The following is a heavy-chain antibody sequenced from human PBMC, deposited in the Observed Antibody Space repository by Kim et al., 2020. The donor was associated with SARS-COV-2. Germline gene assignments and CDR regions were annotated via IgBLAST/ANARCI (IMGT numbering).Heavy chain of an antibody. CDR3: ARAVGRNYGRFDH. V-gene: IGHV3-74*01. CDR2: TSTDGSAT. Sequence: GGSLRLSCAASGFTLSGYWMHWVRQPPGKGLVWVSRTSTDGSATFYADSVKGRFTISRDNAKNTLYLQMNSLSAEDTAVYYCARAVGRNYGRFDHWGLGTLVTVSS. CDR1: GFTLSGYW. D-gene: IGHD1-7*01. J-gene: IGHJ4*02.